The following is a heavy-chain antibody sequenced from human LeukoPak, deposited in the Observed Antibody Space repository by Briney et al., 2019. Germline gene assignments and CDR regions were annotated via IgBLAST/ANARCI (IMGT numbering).Heavy chain of an antibody. J-gene: IGHJ4*02. CDR3: ARGNPTYFDY. V-gene: IGHV3-66*01. D-gene: IGHD2/OR15-2a*01. CDR2: IGGGGRT. Sequence: PGGSLRLSCAASGFTVSSNYMSWVRQAPGQGLEWVSAIGGGGRTYYADSVKGRFTISRDNSKNTLYLQMNSLRAEDTAVYYCARGNPTYFDYWGQGTPVTVSS. CDR1: GFTVSSNY.